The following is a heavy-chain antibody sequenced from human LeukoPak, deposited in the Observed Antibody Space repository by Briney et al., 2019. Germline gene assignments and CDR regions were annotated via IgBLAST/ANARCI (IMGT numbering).Heavy chain of an antibody. CDR1: GFTFSTHT. CDR2: ISSRSSYI. J-gene: IGHJ4*02. Sequence: GGSLRLSCEASGFTFSTHTMNWVRQAPGKGLEWVSCISSRSSYIFYADSVRGRFIISRDNAKNSLYLQMNSLRPEDTAKYFCVRKTATEEVYFDNWGQGTPVTISS. V-gene: IGHV3-21*01. CDR3: VRKTATEEVYFDN.